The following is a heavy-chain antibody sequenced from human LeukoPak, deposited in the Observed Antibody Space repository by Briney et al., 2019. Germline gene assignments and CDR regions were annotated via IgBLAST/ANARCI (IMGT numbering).Heavy chain of an antibody. J-gene: IGHJ4*02. CDR1: GDSISSYY. CDR3: ARGRPQFWVDY. CDR2: IYYSGSP. V-gene: IGHV4-59*01. Sequence: SETLSLTCTVSGDSISSYYWSWIRQPPGKGLEWIGYIYYSGSPNYNPSPKSRVTISVDTSKNQFSLKLSSVTAADTAVYYCARGRPQFWVDYWGQGTLVTVSS. D-gene: IGHD3-16*01.